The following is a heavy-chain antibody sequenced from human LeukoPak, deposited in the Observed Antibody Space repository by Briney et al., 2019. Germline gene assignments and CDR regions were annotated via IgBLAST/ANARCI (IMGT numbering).Heavy chain of an antibody. J-gene: IGHJ3*01. V-gene: IGHV4-4*07. CDR2: IYTSGST. Sequence: SETLSPTCTVSGGSISSYYCSWIWQPAGKGLEWIGRIYTSGSTYYNPSLKSRVTISVDRSKNQFSLKLSSVTAADTAVYYCARDQRSGSVDALDLWGRGTMVTVSS. CDR3: ARDQRSGSVDALDL. D-gene: IGHD6-19*01. CDR1: GGSISSYY.